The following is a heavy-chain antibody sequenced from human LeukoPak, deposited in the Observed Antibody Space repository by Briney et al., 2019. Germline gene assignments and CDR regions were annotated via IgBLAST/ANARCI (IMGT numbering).Heavy chain of an antibody. D-gene: IGHD6-13*01. Sequence: SETLSLTCTVSGGSFSTYYWSWIRQPAGKGLDWIGRIYPNGSINYNPSLKSRVTMSLDTSKNQFSLKVSSVTAADTALYYCASGRDSWGAQPKYYFDYWGQGTPVTVSS. CDR1: GGSFSTYY. CDR3: ASGRDSWGAQPKYYFDY. J-gene: IGHJ4*02. V-gene: IGHV4-4*07. CDR2: IYPNGSI.